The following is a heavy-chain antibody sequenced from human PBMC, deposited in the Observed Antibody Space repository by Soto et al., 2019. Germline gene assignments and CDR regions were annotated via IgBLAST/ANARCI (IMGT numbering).Heavy chain of an antibody. V-gene: IGHV3-48*02. D-gene: IGHD3-3*01. CDR2: ISTSSSTI. CDR3: ARDGPLWSGYYKSAFDI. J-gene: IGHJ3*02. CDR1: GFTFSSYG. Sequence: GGSLRLSGAASGFTFSSYGINWVRQAPWKGLEWVSYISTSSSTIYYADSVKGRFTISRDNAKKSLSLQMNSLRDEDTAVYYCARDGPLWSGYYKSAFDICGQGTMVTFSS.